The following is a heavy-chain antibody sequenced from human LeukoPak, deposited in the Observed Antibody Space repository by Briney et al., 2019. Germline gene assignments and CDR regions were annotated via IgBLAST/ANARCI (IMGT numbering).Heavy chain of an antibody. J-gene: IGHJ4*02. CDR2: MNPNSGNT. CDR3: ARGQLELEN. V-gene: IGHV1-8*03. Sequence: ASVRVTCKASGYTFTSYDINWVRQATGQGLEWMGWMNPNSGNTGYAQKFQGRVTITRNTSKSTAYMELSSLRSEDTGVYYCARGQLELENWGQGTLVTVSS. D-gene: IGHD1-1*01. CDR1: GYTFTSYD.